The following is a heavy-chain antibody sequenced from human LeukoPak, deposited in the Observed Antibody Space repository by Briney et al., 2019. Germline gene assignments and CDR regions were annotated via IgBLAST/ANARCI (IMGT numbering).Heavy chain of an antibody. CDR3: ARVGAPDAFDI. Sequence: GASVKVSCKASGGTFSSYAISWVRQAPGQGLEWMGRIIPILGIANYAQKFQGRVTITADKSTSTAYKELSSLRSEDTAVYYCARVGAPDAFDIWGQGTMVTVSS. CDR1: GGTFSSYA. V-gene: IGHV1-69*04. D-gene: IGHD1-26*01. CDR2: IIPILGIA. J-gene: IGHJ3*02.